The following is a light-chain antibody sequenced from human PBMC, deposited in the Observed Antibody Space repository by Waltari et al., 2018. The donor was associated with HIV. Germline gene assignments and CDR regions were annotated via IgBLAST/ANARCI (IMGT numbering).Light chain of an antibody. CDR1: QSVTTTY. CDR2: GAS. Sequence: ETVLTQSPDTLSLSPGERATLSCRASQSVTTTYLAWYQQRPGQAPRLLIYGASSRATGIPDRFSGSGSGTDFSLRISRLEPEDFAVYYCHQYGGSRNTFGGGTKVEIK. CDR3: HQYGGSRNT. V-gene: IGKV3-20*01. J-gene: IGKJ4*01.